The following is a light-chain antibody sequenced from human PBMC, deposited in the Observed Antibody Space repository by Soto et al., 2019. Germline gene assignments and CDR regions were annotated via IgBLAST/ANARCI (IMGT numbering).Light chain of an antibody. V-gene: IGKV3-20*01. CDR3: QQYGSSPPIT. CDR1: QSVSNSY. Sequence: EIVLTQSPGTLSLSPGERATLSCRASQSVSNSYLAWYQQKPGQAPRLLIYGAATRATGIPDRFSGSGSGTDFILTISSLEPEDFAVYYCQQYGSSPPITFGQGTRLEIK. CDR2: GAA. J-gene: IGKJ5*01.